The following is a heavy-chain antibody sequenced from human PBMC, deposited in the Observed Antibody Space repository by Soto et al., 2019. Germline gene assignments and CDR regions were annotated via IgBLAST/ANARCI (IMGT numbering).Heavy chain of an antibody. CDR3: ARERSRDERHTFDALDV. CDR1: GGFYSIKT. Sequence: QVQLVQSGAEVKKPGSSVKVSCKASGGFYSIKTISWVRQAPGQGLAWMGRIIPLVHIINTAQKFQGRVAIPADKATSTAYMELTPLTSYDTDILLCARERSRDERHTFDALDVWGKGKMVSVPS. D-gene: IGHD2-2*01. CDR2: IIPLVHII. V-gene: IGHV1-69*04. J-gene: IGHJ3*01.